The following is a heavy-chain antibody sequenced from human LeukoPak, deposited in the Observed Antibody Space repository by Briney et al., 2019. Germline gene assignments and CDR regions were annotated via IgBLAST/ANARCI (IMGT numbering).Heavy chain of an antibody. CDR1: GGFISTYY. J-gene: IGHJ3*02. Sequence: SETLSPTCTVSGGFISTYYWSWIRQPPGKGLEWIGYIYDSGSTNYNPSLKSRVTISVDTTKNQFSLKLSSVTAADTAVYYCARPVDTGTDAFDIWGQGTMVTVSS. D-gene: IGHD5-18*01. CDR2: IYDSGST. V-gene: IGHV4-59*01. CDR3: ARPVDTGTDAFDI.